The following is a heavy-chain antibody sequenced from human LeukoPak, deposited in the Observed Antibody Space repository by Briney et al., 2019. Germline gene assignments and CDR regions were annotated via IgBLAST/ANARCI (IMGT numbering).Heavy chain of an antibody. CDR3: ARGRGSIFGVITTPEY. CDR2: ISSGGHFI. V-gene: IGHV3-48*01. CDR1: GFNFNSYN. J-gene: IGHJ4*02. D-gene: IGHD3-3*01. Sequence: GGSLRLSCAASGFNFNSYNMNWVRQAPGKGLEWISYISSGGHFIYYADSVKGRFTISRDNAKNSLSLQMNSLRAEDTAVYYCARGRGSIFGVITTPEYWGQGTLVTVSS.